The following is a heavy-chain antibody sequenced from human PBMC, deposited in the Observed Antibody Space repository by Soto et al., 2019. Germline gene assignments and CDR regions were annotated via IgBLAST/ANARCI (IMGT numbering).Heavy chain of an antibody. CDR3: ARHSRFRELSFFDY. Sequence: LSLTCTVSGGSISSYYWSWIRQPPGKGLEWIGYIYYSGSTNYNPSLKSRVTISVDTSKNQFSLKLSSVTAADTAVYYCARHSRFRELSFFDYWGQGTLVTVSS. V-gene: IGHV4-59*08. D-gene: IGHD3-16*02. CDR2: IYYSGST. CDR1: GGSISSYY. J-gene: IGHJ4*02.